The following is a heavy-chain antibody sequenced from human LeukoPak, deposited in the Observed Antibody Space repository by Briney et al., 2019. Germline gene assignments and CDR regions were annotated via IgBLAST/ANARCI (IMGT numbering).Heavy chain of an antibody. CDR2: IIPIFGIA. CDR1: GGTFSSYA. Sequence: SVKVSCKASGGTFSSYAISWVRQAPGQGLEWMGRIIPIFGIANYAQKFQGRVTITADKSTSTACMELSSLRSEDTAVYYCARDEMRCSSTSCYIGYYYGMDVWGQGTTVTVSS. J-gene: IGHJ6*02. CDR3: ARDEMRCSSTSCYIGYYYGMDV. V-gene: IGHV1-69*04. D-gene: IGHD2-2*02.